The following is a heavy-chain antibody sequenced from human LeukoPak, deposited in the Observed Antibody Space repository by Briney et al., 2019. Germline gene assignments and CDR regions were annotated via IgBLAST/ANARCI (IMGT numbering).Heavy chain of an antibody. J-gene: IGHJ4*02. CDR1: GGSISTFY. V-gene: IGHV4-59*01. CDR3: ARGASGYSHG. CDR2: IYYSGNT. Sequence: PSKTLSLTCTVSGGSISTFYWSWIRQPPGKGLEWIGYIYYSGNTNYNPSLKSRVTISVDTSKNQFYLNLTSVTAADTAVYYCARGASGYSHGWGQGTLVIVSS. D-gene: IGHD5-18*01.